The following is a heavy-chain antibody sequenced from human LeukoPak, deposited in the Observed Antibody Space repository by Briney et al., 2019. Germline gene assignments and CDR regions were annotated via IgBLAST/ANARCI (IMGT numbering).Heavy chain of an antibody. CDR1: GFTFSSYG. J-gene: IGHJ6*03. CDR3: AKDESGYSGYPDYYYMDV. D-gene: IGHD5-12*01. CDR2: MSGGGGSI. Sequence: GGTLRLSCEASGFTFSSYGMSWVRQAPGKGLEWVSYMSGGGGSIYYADSVKGRFTISRDNSKNTLYLQMNSLRAEDTAVYYCAKDESGYSGYPDYYYMDVWGKGTTVTISS. V-gene: IGHV3-23*01.